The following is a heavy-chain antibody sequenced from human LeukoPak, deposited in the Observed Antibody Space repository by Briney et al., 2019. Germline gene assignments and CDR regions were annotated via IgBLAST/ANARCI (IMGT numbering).Heavy chain of an antibody. V-gene: IGHV4-34*01. Sequence: SETLSLTCAVYGGSFSGYYWSWIRQPPGKGLEWIGEINHSGSTNYNPSLKSRVTISVDTSKNQFSLKLSSVTAADTAVYYCARESLMVRGIFDYWGQGTLVTVSP. CDR3: ARESLMVRGIFDY. CDR2: INHSGST. D-gene: IGHD3-10*01. J-gene: IGHJ4*02. CDR1: GGSFSGYY.